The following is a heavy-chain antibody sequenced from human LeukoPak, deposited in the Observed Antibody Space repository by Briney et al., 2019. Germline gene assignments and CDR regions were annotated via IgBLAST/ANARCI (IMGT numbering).Heavy chain of an antibody. Sequence: PGGSLRLSCAASGFIYSSYGMSWVRQAPGKGLEWVSSISGSGGSTYYADSVKGRFTISRDNSKNTLYLQLNSLRVEDTALYYCAKARSLRGAMIFGFDIWGQGTRVTVSS. J-gene: IGHJ3*02. D-gene: IGHD3-10*01. CDR1: GFIYSSYG. CDR2: ISGSGGST. V-gene: IGHV3-23*01. CDR3: AKARSLRGAMIFGFDI.